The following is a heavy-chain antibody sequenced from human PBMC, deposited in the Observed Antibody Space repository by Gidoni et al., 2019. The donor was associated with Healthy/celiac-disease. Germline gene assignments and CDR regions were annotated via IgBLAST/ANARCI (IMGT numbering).Heavy chain of an antibody. V-gene: IGHV1-69*01. CDR2: IIPIFGTA. CDR1: GGTFSRYA. J-gene: IGHJ6*03. CDR3: AREGAAAGTPYYYMDV. Sequence: QVQLVQSGAVVKKPGSSVKVSFNSPGGTFSRYAFSWVRQAPGQGLEWMGGIIPIFGTANYAQKFQGRVTITADESTSTAYMELSSLRSEDTAVYYCAREGAAAGTPYYYMDVWGKGTTVTVSS. D-gene: IGHD6-13*01.